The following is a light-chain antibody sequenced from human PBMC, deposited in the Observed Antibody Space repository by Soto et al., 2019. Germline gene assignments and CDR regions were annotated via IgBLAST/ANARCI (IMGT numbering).Light chain of an antibody. Sequence: QSVLTQPASVSGSPGQSITLSCTGTSSDFGFYNYVSWYQHHPGKAPKLMIYEVSNRPSGVSYRFSGSKSGNTASLTISGLQSEDEAVYYCSSYTTSSTPVLFGGGTKLTIL. V-gene: IGLV2-14*01. J-gene: IGLJ2*01. CDR2: EVS. CDR1: SSDFGFYNY. CDR3: SSYTTSSTPVL.